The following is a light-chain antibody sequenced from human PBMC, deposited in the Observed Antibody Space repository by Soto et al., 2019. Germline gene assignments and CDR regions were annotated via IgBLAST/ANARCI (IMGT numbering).Light chain of an antibody. CDR3: QQYNNWPGT. V-gene: IGKV3-15*01. Sequence: IVMTPSPATLSMYPGERATLACRDSQSLNRDLAWYQQKPGQSHRLLIFGASIRATGIQARFSGSGSGTEFTLTIGSLQSEECALYYCQQYNNWPGTFGQGTKVDIK. CDR1: QSLNRD. CDR2: GAS. J-gene: IGKJ1*01.